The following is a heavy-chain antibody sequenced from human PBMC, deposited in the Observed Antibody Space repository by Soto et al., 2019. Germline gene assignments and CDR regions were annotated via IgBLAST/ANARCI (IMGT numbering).Heavy chain of an antibody. D-gene: IGHD3-9*01. CDR3: ARPHYDILNGLDWFDP. CDR1: GGSISSSSYY. Sequence: SETLSLTCTVSGGSISSSSYYWGWIRQPPGKGLEWIGSIYYSGSTYYNPSLKSRVTISVDTSKNQFSLKLSSVTAADTAVYYCARPHYDILNGLDWFDPWGQGTLVTVSS. J-gene: IGHJ5*02. CDR2: IYYSGST. V-gene: IGHV4-39*01.